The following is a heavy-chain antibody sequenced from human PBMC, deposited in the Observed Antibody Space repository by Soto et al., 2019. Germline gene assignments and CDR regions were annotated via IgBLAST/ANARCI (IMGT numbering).Heavy chain of an antibody. V-gene: IGHV1-69*01. CDR3: ARYHMHCSCGSCFTYYYYGMDV. Sequence: QVQLVQSGAEVKKPGSSVKVSCKASGGTFSSYAISWVRQAPGQGLEWMGGIIPIFGTSNYAQKFQGRVTITADESTSTAYMELSSLRSADTAVYYCARYHMHCSCGSCFTYYYYGMDVWGQGTTVTVSS. CDR1: GGTFSSYA. D-gene: IGHD2-15*01. J-gene: IGHJ6*02. CDR2: IIPIFGTS.